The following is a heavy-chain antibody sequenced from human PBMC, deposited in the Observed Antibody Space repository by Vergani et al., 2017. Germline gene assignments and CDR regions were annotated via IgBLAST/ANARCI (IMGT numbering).Heavy chain of an antibody. CDR3: ARVHPEVYRQPAWFDP. D-gene: IGHD1-14*01. J-gene: IGHJ5*02. V-gene: IGHV4-31*03. Sequence: QVQLQESGPGLVKPSQTLSLTCTVSGGSISSGGYYWSWIRQHPGKGLEWIGYIYYSGSTYYNPVLKSRVTISVDTSKNQFSLKLSSVTAADTAVYYCARVHPEVYRQPAWFDPWGQGTLVTVSA. CDR1: GGSISSGGYY. CDR2: IYYSGST.